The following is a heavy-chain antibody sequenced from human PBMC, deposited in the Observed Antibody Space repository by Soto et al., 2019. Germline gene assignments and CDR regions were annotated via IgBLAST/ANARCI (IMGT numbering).Heavy chain of an antibody. V-gene: IGHV5-10-1*01. CDR3: ARHFRYYYGSGSTLAFDY. CDR2: IDPSDSYT. D-gene: IGHD3-10*01. CDR1: GYSFTSYW. J-gene: IGHJ4*02. Sequence: EVQLVQSGAEVKKPGESLRISCKGSGYSFTSYWISWVRQMPGKGLEWMGRIDPSDSYTNYSPSFQGHVTISADKSTSTAYLQWSSLKASDTAMYYCARHFRYYYGSGSTLAFDYWGQGTLVTVSS.